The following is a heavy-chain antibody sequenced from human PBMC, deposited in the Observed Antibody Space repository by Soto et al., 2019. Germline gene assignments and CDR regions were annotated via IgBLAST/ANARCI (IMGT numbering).Heavy chain of an antibody. J-gene: IGHJ6*02. CDR2: ISYDGSNK. V-gene: IGHV3-30*18. D-gene: IGHD6-13*01. Sequence: GGSLRLSCAASGFTFSSYGMNWVRQAPGKGLEWVAVISYDGSNKYYADSVKGRFTISRDSSKKMLYLQMNSLRAEDTAVYYSAKEDGSSWHYYSGMDVWGQGTTVTVSS. CDR3: AKEDGSSWHYYSGMDV. CDR1: GFTFSSYG.